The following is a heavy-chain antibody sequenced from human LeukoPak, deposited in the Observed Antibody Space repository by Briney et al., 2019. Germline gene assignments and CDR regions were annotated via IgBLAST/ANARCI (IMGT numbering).Heavy chain of an antibody. V-gene: IGHV3-23*01. CDR1: GFTFSSYA. D-gene: IGHD1-26*01. CDR3: AKGTGSYYFRFDY. CDR2: ISGSGGST. J-gene: IGHJ4*02. Sequence: GGSLRLSCAASGFTFSSYAMSWVRQAPGKGLEWVSTISGSGGSTYYADSVKGRFTISRDNSKNTLYPQMNSLRAEDTAVYYCAKGTGSYYFRFDYWGQGTLVTVSS.